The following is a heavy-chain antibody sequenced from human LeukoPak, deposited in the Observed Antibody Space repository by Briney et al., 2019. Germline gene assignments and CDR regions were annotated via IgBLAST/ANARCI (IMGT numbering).Heavy chain of an antibody. CDR3: ANHFACGSTSCPPFDS. J-gene: IGHJ4*02. CDR2: IGTAGDT. D-gene: IGHD2-2*01. V-gene: IGHV3-13*01. CDR1: GFTFSSYD. Sequence: GGSLRLSCAASGFTFSSYDMHWVRHATGKGLEWVSAIGTAGDTYYPGSVKGRFTISRENAKNSLYLQMNSLRAGDTAVYYCANHFACGSTSCPPFDSWGQGTLVTVSS.